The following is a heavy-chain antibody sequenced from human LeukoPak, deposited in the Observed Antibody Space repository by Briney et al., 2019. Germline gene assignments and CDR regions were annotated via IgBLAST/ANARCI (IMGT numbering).Heavy chain of an antibody. CDR3: AGPMVRGVTSYYYYMDV. V-gene: IGHV1-69*13. CDR1: GGTFSSYA. D-gene: IGHD3-10*01. Sequence: SVKVSCKASGGTFSSYATSWVRQAPGQGLEWMGGIIPIFGTTNYAQKFQGRVTITADESTSTAYMELSSLRSEDTAVYYCAGPMVRGVTSYYYYMDVWGKGTTVTVSS. J-gene: IGHJ6*03. CDR2: IIPIFGTT.